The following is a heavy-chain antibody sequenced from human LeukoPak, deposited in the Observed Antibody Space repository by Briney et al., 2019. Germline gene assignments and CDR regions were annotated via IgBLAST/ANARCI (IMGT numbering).Heavy chain of an antibody. J-gene: IGHJ4*02. V-gene: IGHV3-21*01. CDR2: ISSSSSYI. CDR3: ATSPRYKQQLGYFDY. D-gene: IGHD6-13*01. CDR1: GFTFSSYS. Sequence: GGSLRLSCAASGFTFSSYSMNWVRQAPGKGLEWVSSISSSSSYIYYADSVKGRFTISRDNAKNSLYLQMNSLRPEDTAVYYCATSPRYKQQLGYFDYWGQGTLVTVSS.